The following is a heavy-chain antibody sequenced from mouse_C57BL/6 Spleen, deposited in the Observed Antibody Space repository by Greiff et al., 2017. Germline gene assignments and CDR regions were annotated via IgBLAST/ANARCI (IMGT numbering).Heavy chain of an antibody. D-gene: IGHD2-4*01. CDR2: IWSGGST. Sequence: QVQLVESGPGLVQPSQSLSITCTVSGFSLTSYGVHWVRHSPGKGLEWLGVIWSGGSTDYNAAFISRLSISKDNSKSQVFFKMNSLQADDTAIYYCARRGDDYPAWFAYWGQGTLVTVSA. V-gene: IGHV2-2*01. CDR3: ARRGDDYPAWFAY. CDR1: GFSLTSYG. J-gene: IGHJ3*01.